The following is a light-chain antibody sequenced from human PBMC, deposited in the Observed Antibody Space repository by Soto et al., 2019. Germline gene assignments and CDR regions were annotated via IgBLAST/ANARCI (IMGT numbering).Light chain of an antibody. J-gene: IGKJ4*01. CDR2: LTS. V-gene: IGKV3D-11*03. CDR1: QGVNTR. CDR3: QQYDHWPLT. Sequence: EIVLTPSPATLSSFPVDRVTLSCRASQGVNTRLAWYQHRPGQAPRLLIYLTSNRAAGIPARFSGSGSGTDFTLTISDVQPEDFAVYYCQQYDHWPLTFGGGTKVDIK.